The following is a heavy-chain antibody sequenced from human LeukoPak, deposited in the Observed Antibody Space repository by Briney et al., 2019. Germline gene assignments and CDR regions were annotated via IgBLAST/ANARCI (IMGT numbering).Heavy chain of an antibody. J-gene: IGHJ4*02. Sequence: SESLCLTCTVSGGSISSSSYYWGWIRQPPGKGLEWSGSIYYSGSTYYNPSLKSRVPISVDTSKNQFSLKLSSVTAADTAVYYCARSRGQWLVTGGWGQGTLVTVSS. V-gene: IGHV4-39*01. D-gene: IGHD6-19*01. CDR3: ARSRGQWLVTGG. CDR1: GGSISSSSYY. CDR2: IYYSGST.